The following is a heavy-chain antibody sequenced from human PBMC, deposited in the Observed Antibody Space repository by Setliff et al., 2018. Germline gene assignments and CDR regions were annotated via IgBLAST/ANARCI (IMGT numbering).Heavy chain of an antibody. CDR2: INPNSGGT. V-gene: IGHV1-2*02. D-gene: IGHD6-19*01. CDR3: ARDLIAVAATTAFDI. J-gene: IGHJ3*02. CDR1: GYTFTGHH. Sequence: VASVKVSCKASGYTFTGHHLHWVRQAPGQGLEWMGWINPNSGGTNYAQKFQGRVTMTRDTSISTAYMELSRLRSDDTAMYYCARDLIAVAATTAFDIWGQGTMVT.